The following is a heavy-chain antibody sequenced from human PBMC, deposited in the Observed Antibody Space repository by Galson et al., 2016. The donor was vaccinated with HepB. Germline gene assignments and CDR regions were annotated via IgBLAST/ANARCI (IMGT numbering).Heavy chain of an antibody. Sequence: ETLSLTCTVSGYSISSGYYWDWIRQPPGTGLEWIGNIFHSGSSHLNPSLKSRVTISMDTSKNQFSLIMTSVTAADTAVYYCARPGSNWDFDYWGPGTLVTVSS. CDR3: ARPGSNWDFDY. D-gene: IGHD6-13*01. V-gene: IGHV4-38-2*02. CDR1: GYSISSGYY. J-gene: IGHJ4*02. CDR2: IFHSGSS.